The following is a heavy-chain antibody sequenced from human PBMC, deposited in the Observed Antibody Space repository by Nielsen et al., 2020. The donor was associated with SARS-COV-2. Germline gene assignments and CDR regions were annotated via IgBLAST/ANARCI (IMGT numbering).Heavy chain of an antibody. V-gene: IGHV4-59*08. J-gene: IGHJ4*02. Sequence: SETLSLTCAVSGGSLTGYYWSWIRQPPGKGLEWIGNIYYNGRTNYNPSLKSRVTISVDTSKNQFSLKLSSVTAADTAVYYCARHLYGSGSQPLDNWAQGTLVTVSS. CDR2: IYYNGRT. CDR1: GGSLTGYY. D-gene: IGHD3-10*01. CDR3: ARHLYGSGSQPLDN.